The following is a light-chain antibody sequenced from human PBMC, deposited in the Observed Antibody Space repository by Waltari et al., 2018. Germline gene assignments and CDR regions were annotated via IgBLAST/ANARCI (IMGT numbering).Light chain of an antibody. Sequence: IVLTQSPGTLSLFPGDSATLSCRASQSVSRSLAWYQQKPGQAPKLLIYGASTTATGIPDRFTGSGSGTDFSLTISSLEPEDFAIYFCQHYVRLPATFGQGTKVEIK. CDR2: GAS. CDR1: QSVSRS. J-gene: IGKJ1*01. CDR3: QHYVRLPAT. V-gene: IGKV3-20*01.